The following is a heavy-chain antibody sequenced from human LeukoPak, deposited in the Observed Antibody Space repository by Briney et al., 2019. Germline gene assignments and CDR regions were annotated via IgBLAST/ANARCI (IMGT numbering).Heavy chain of an antibody. Sequence: SETLSLTCSVSGGSLTNYYWGWIRQPPGKGLEFIGYIHSDGTTNYDSSLQSRVAISLDTSKIQFSLRLYSVTAADTDLYFCARLNFRGGEALHFDSWGQGTLVTVSS. CDR1: GGSLTNYY. J-gene: IGHJ4*02. CDR2: IHSDGTT. D-gene: IGHD3-16*01. V-gene: IGHV4-4*09. CDR3: ARLNFRGGEALHFDS.